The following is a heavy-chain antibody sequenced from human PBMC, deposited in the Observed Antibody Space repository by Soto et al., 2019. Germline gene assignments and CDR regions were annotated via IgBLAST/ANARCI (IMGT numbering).Heavy chain of an antibody. CDR2: IYSGGST. CDR3: GLQGGYGGPVDY. Sequence: EVQLVESGGGLVQPGGSLRLSCAVSGFTVSSNYMSWVRQAPGKGLEWVSVIYSGGSTDYADSVKGRFTISRDNSKNTLYLQMNLLRAEDTAVYYCGLQGGYGGPVDYWGQGTLVTVSS. CDR1: GFTVSSNY. J-gene: IGHJ4*02. V-gene: IGHV3-66*01. D-gene: IGHD5-12*01.